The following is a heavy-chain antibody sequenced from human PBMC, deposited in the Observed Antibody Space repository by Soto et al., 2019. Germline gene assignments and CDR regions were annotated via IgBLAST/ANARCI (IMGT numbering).Heavy chain of an antibody. CDR3: ARAGSGWYFRGSFYFDY. J-gene: IGHJ4*02. CDR1: GGSFSGYY. Sequence: SETLSLTCAVYGGSFSGYYWSWIRQPPGKGLEWIGEINHSGSTNYNPSLKSRVTISVDTSKNQFSLKLSSVTAADTAVYYCARAGSGWYFRGSFYFDYWGQGTLVTVSS. D-gene: IGHD6-19*01. V-gene: IGHV4-34*01. CDR2: INHSGST.